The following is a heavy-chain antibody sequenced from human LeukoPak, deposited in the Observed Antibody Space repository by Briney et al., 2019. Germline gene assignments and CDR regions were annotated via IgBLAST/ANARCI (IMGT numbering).Heavy chain of an antibody. Sequence: GGSLRLSCAASGFTFSNAWMSWVRQAPGKGLEWVGRIKSKTDGGTTDYAAPVKGRFTISRDDSKNTLYLQMNSLKTEDTAVYYCTTLLYSGSYFPFDYWGQGTLVTVSS. CDR1: GFTFSNAW. D-gene: IGHD1-26*01. J-gene: IGHJ4*02. CDR2: IKSKTDGGTT. V-gene: IGHV3-15*01. CDR3: TTLLYSGSYFPFDY.